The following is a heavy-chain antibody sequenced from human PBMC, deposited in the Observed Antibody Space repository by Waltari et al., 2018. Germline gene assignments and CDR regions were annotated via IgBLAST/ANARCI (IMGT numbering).Heavy chain of an antibody. CDR1: GSTFTTYY. J-gene: IGHJ5*02. CDR2: ITPSGGST. Sequence: QVQLVQSGAEVKKPGASVKVSCKASGSTFTTYYMHWVRQAPGQGLEWMGIITPSGGSTTYAQKFQGRITMTRDTSTSTVYLELSSLRSEDTAVYYCAGVAVTATRVGWFDPWGLGTLVTVSS. D-gene: IGHD2-15*01. V-gene: IGHV1-46*03. CDR3: AGVAVTATRVGWFDP.